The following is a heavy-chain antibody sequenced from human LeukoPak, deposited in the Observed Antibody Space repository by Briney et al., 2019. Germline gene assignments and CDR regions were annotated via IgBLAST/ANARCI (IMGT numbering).Heavy chain of an antibody. D-gene: IGHD2-2*01. CDR3: ARGTVVVPAAIHYYYYGTDV. Sequence: PSGTLSLTCAVSGGSISSSNWWSWVRQPPGKGLEWIGEIYHSGSTNYNPSLKSRVTISVDKSKNQFSLKLSSVTAADTAVYYCARGTVVVPAAIHYYYYGTDVWGQGTTVTVSS. CDR2: IYHSGST. CDR1: GGSISSSNW. J-gene: IGHJ6*02. V-gene: IGHV4-4*02.